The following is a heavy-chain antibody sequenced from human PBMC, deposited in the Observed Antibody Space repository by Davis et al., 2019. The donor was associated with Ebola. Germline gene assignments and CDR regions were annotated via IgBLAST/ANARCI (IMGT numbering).Heavy chain of an antibody. CDR2: INWNGGST. CDR1: GFTFDDYA. D-gene: IGHD2-15*01. Sequence: GESLKISCAASGFTFDDYAMNWVRHAPGKGLEWVSGINWNGGSTGYADSVKGRFTISRANAKNSLYLQMNSLRVEDTALYYCAREGRYCNGNTCYGGTLDYWGQGTLVTVSS. J-gene: IGHJ4*02. CDR3: AREGRYCNGNTCYGGTLDY. V-gene: IGHV3-20*04.